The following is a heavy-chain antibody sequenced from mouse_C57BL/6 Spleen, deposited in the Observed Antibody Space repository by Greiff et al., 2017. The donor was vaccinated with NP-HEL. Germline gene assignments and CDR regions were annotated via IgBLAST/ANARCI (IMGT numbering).Heavy chain of an antibody. CDR2: IHPNSGST. Sequence: VQLQQSGAELVKPGASVKLSCKASGYTFTSYWMHWVKQRPGQGLEWIGMIHPNSGSTNYNEKFKSKATLTVDKSSSTAYMQLSSLTSEDSAVYYCASNYYGSSDYYAMDYWGQGTSVTVSS. CDR3: ASNYYGSSDYYAMDY. V-gene: IGHV1-64*01. CDR1: GYTFTSYW. J-gene: IGHJ4*01. D-gene: IGHD1-1*01.